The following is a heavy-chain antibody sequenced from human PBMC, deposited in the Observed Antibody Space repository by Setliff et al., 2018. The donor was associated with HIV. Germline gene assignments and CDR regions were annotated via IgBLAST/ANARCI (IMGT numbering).Heavy chain of an antibody. CDR1: GGSISSGGYY. J-gene: IGHJ6*03. CDR2: IYYSGDT. Sequence: SETLSLTCTVSGGSISSGGYYWSWIRQHPGKGLEWIGYIYYSGDTYYNPSLKSRVTISVDTSKNQFSLKLSSVTAADTAVYYCARVPTNPDFYYYYMDVWGKGTTGTVSS. CDR3: ARVPTNPDFYYYYMDV. V-gene: IGHV4-31*03.